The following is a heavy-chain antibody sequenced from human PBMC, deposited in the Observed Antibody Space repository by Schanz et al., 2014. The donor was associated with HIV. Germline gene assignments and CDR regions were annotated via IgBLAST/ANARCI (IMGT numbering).Heavy chain of an antibody. Sequence: QVQLVQSGAEAKKPGASVMLSCKASGYTFTDYDISWVRQATGQGPEWMGWMNPKSGNTGYAQKFQGRVTMTRNTSISTAYMELSSLRSEDTAVYYCARDRGSISWMGRAFDIWGQGTMVTVSS. V-gene: IGHV1-8*01. CDR3: ARDRGSISWMGRAFDI. D-gene: IGHD2-2*01. CDR1: GYTFTDYD. J-gene: IGHJ3*02. CDR2: MNPKSGNT.